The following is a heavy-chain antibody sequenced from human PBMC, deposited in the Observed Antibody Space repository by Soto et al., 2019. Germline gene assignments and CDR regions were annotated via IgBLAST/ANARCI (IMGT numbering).Heavy chain of an antibody. Sequence: SETLSLTCAFSVYSISSGYYWGWIRQPPGKGLEWIGSIYHSGSTYYNPSLKSRVTISVDTSKNQFSLKLSSVTAADTAVYYCARDRSYYDSTGYPGGWFGLSSQRTLVTGS. CDR3: ARDRSYYDSTGYPGGWFGL. D-gene: IGHD3-22*01. CDR2: IYHSGST. V-gene: IGHV4-38-2*02. J-gene: IGHJ5*02. CDR1: VYSISSGYY.